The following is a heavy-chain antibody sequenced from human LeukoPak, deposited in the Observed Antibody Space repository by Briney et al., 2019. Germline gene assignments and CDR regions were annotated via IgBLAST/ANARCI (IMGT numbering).Heavy chain of an antibody. V-gene: IGHV3-48*01. D-gene: IGHD1-1*01. CDR1: GFTFSSYS. CDR2: ISSSSSTI. Sequence: PGGSLRLSCAASGFTFSSYSMNWVRQAPGKGLEWVSYISSSSSTIYYADSVKGRFTISRDNAKNSLYLQMNSLRAEDTAVYYCARDSGQTGTAFDYWGQGTLVTVSS. J-gene: IGHJ4*02. CDR3: ARDSGQTGTAFDY.